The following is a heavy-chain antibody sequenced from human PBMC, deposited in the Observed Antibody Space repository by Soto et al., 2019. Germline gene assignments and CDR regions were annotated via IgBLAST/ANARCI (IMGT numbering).Heavy chain of an antibody. CDR2: ISYDGSNK. CDR3: AKTTSLRYFDCLTTEYGMDV. Sequence: QVQLVESGGGVVQPGRSLRLSCAASGFTFSSYGMHWVRQAPGKGLDWVAVISYDGSNKYYADSVKGRFTISRDNSKNTLYLQMNSLTAEDTAVYYCAKTTSLRYFDCLTTEYGMDVWGQGTTVTVSS. CDR1: GFTFSSYG. D-gene: IGHD3-9*01. V-gene: IGHV3-30*18. J-gene: IGHJ6*02.